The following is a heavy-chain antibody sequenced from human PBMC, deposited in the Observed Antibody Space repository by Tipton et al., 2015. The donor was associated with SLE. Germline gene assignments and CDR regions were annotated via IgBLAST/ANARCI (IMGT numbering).Heavy chain of an antibody. CDR1: GGSISSHY. D-gene: IGHD3-3*01. J-gene: IGHJ4*02. CDR3: ARVGDFWSGYPFDY. Sequence: LRLSCTVSGGSISSHYWSWIRQPPGKGLEWIGYIYYSGSTNYNPSLKSRVTISVDTSKNQFFLKLSSVTAADTAVYYCARVGDFWSGYPFDYWGQGTLVTVSP. CDR2: IYYSGST. V-gene: IGHV4-59*11.